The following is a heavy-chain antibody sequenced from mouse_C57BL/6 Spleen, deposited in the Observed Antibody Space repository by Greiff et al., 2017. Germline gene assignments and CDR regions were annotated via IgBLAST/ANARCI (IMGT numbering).Heavy chain of an antibody. V-gene: IGHV5-15*01. J-gene: IGHJ4*01. Sequence: DVMLVESGGGLVQPGGSLKLSCAASGFTFSDYGMAWVRQAPRKGPEWVAFISNLAYSIYYADTVTGRFTISRENAKNTLYLEMSSLRSEDTAMYYCARQGYGSSYYYAMDYWGQGTSVTVSS. CDR3: ARQGYGSSYYYAMDY. CDR1: GFTFSDYG. CDR2: ISNLAYSI. D-gene: IGHD1-1*01.